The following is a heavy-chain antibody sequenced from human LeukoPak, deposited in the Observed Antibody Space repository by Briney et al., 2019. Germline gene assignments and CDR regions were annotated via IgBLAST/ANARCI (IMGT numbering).Heavy chain of an antibody. J-gene: IGHJ4*02. CDR2: INAGNGNT. CDR1: GYTFTSYA. D-gene: IGHD3-3*01. CDR3: ARGNVLRFLEWPEDFDY. Sequence: ASVKVSCKASGYTFTSYAMHWVRQAPGQRLEWMGWINAGNGNTKYSQEFQGRVTITRDTSASTAYMELSSLRSEDMAVYYCARGNVLRFLEWPEDFDYWGQGTLVSVSS. V-gene: IGHV1-3*03.